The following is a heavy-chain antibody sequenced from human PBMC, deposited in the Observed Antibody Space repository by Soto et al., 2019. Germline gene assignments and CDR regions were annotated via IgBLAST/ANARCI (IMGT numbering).Heavy chain of an antibody. CDR1: GITLAAHG. Sequence: EHLMESGGGMVHPGTSLRLSCVTSGITLAAHGMHWVRQAPGKGLEWVALSWYDGKTFYGDSVKGRFTISRDTSTSTLFLDMKSLRPDDTAVYFCARVRNNNDKRLDVWGQGTTVIVSS. CDR3: ARVRNNNDKRLDV. CDR2: SWYDGKT. J-gene: IGHJ6*02. V-gene: IGHV3-33*01. D-gene: IGHD2-8*01.